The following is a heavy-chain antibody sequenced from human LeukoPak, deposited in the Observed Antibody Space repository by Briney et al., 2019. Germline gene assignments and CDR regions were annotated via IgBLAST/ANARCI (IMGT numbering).Heavy chain of an antibody. J-gene: IGHJ2*01. CDR1: GGTFSSYA. V-gene: IGHV1-69*05. CDR2: IIPIFGTA. CDR3: ASASGRIAARHYDGYWYFDL. D-gene: IGHD6-6*01. Sequence: SVKVSCKASGGTFSSYAISWVRQAPGQGLEWMGGIIPIFGTANYAQKFQGRVTITTDESTSTAYMELSSLKSEDTAVYYCASASGRIAARHYDGYWYFDLWGRGTLVTVSS.